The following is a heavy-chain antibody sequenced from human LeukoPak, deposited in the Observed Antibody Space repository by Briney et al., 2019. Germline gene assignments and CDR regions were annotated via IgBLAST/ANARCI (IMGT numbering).Heavy chain of an antibody. V-gene: IGHV4-38-2*02. CDR1: GSSISSAYY. CDR2: VYHSGST. CDR3: ARDNTGFSPNWFDP. J-gene: IGHJ5*02. D-gene: IGHD5-18*01. Sequence: SETLSLTCTVSGSSISSAYYWAWIRQPPGKGLEWIGSVYHSGSTYSNPSLKSRPTMSVDTSKNQFSLKLSSVTAADTAVYYCARDNTGFSPNWFDPWGQGTLVTVSS.